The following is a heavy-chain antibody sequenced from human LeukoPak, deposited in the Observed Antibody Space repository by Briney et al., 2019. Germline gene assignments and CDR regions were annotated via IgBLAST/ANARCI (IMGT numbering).Heavy chain of an antibody. D-gene: IGHD2-15*01. CDR2: VSDGGGST. V-gene: IGHV3-23*01. CDR3: AKDPLCCSGGSCYFPFDY. CDR1: EFTFSSYS. Sequence: GGSLRLSCAASEFTFSSYSMSWVRQAPGKGLVGVSAVSDGGGSTYYADSVKGRFTISRDNSKNTLYLQMNSLRAEDTAIYYCAKDPLCCSGGSCYFPFDYWGQGTLVTVSS. J-gene: IGHJ4*02.